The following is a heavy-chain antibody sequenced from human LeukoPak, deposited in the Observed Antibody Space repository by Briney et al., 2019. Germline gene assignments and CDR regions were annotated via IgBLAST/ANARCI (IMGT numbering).Heavy chain of an antibody. J-gene: IGHJ4*02. CDR3: AKIGERLIRGSLGY. D-gene: IGHD3-10*01. Sequence: PGGSLRLSCVVSGFTFSSYAMSWVRQAPGKGLEWVSGISGSGDSTRYADFVKGRFTISRDNSKNTLDLQMNSLRVEDTAVYYCAKIGERLIRGSLGYWGQGTLVTVSS. V-gene: IGHV3-23*01. CDR1: GFTFSSYA. CDR2: ISGSGDST.